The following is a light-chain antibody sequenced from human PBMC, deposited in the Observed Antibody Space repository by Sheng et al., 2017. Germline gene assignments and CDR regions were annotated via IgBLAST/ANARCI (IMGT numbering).Light chain of an antibody. CDR2: DAS. V-gene: IGKV1-33*01. CDR3: QQYDNLPLT. CDR1: QDIYKY. Sequence: DIQMTQSPSSLSASVGDRVTITCQATQDIYKYLNWYQQKPGQAPKLLIYDASNLERGVPSRFSGSGSGTDFSFTISSLQPEDIATYYCQQYDNLPLTFGGGTKVELK. J-gene: IGKJ4*01.